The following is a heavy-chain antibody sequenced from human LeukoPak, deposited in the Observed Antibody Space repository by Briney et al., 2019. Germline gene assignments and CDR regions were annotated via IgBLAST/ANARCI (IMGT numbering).Heavy chain of an antibody. CDR2: IKQDGSEK. D-gene: IGHD5-18*01. CDR1: GFTFSSYW. J-gene: IGHJ3*02. Sequence: PGGTLRLSCAASGFTFSSYWMSWVRQAPGKGLEWVANIKQDGSEKYYVDSVKGRFTISRDNAKNSLYLQMNSLRAEDTAVYYCARDSDTAMVIDGAFDIWGQGTMVTVSS. CDR3: ARDSDTAMVIDGAFDI. V-gene: IGHV3-7*01.